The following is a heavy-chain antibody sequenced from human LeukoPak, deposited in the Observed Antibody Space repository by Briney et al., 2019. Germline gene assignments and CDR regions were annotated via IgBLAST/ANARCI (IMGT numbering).Heavy chain of an antibody. J-gene: IGHJ4*02. CDR2: IIPILDIA. D-gene: IGHD1-26*01. CDR3: ATEVGATAEFDY. Sequence: SVKVSCKASVGTFNNYAIGWVRQAPGQGLEWMGRIIPILDIAKYAQKFQGRVTITADKSTGTAYMELSSLRSEDTAVYYCATEVGATAEFDYWGQGTLVTVSS. CDR1: VGTFNNYA. V-gene: IGHV1-69*04.